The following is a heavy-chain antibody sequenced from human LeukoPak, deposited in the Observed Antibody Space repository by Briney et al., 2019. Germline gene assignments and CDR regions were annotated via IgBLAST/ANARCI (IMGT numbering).Heavy chain of an antibody. CDR3: ARDEVTGAFDY. CDR2: INYSGST. CDR1: GDSMNNYY. D-gene: IGHD1-20*01. J-gene: IGHJ4*02. Sequence: PSETLSLTCTVSGDSMNNYYWSWIRQPPGKGLEWIGNINYSGSTNSNPSLKSRATISVDMSRKHFFLDLSSVTAADTAVYYCARDEVTGAFDYWGQGILVTVSS. V-gene: IGHV4-59*12.